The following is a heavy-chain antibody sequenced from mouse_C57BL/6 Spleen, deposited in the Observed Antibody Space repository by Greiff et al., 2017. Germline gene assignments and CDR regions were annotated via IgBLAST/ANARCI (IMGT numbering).Heavy chain of an antibody. J-gene: IGHJ1*03. CDR1: GYSFTSYY. D-gene: IGHD1-1*01. CDR3: ARSDTTVVAPYWYFDV. CDR2: IYPGSGNN. V-gene: IGHV1-66*01. Sequence: QVQLKQSGPELVKPGASVKISCKASGYSFTSYYIHWVKQRPGQGLEWIGWIYPGSGNNKYNEKFNGKATLTADTSSSTAYMQLSSLTSEDSAVYYCARSDTTVVAPYWYFDVWGTGTTVTVSS.